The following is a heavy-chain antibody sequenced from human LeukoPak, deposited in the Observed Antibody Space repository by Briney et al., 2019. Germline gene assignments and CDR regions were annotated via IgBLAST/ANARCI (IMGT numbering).Heavy chain of an antibody. Sequence: GGSLRLSCAASGFTFNDYAMHWVRQAPGKGLEWVSGISWNSGSIGYADSVKGRFTISRDNAKNSLYLQMNSLRAEDMALYYCAKDEFVASDFTGAFDVWGQGTMVTVSS. D-gene: IGHD2-8*02. CDR1: GFTFNDYA. V-gene: IGHV3-9*03. CDR3: AKDEFVASDFTGAFDV. CDR2: ISWNSGSI. J-gene: IGHJ3*01.